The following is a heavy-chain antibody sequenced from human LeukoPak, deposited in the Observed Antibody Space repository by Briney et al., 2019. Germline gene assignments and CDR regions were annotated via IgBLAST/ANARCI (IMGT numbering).Heavy chain of an antibody. CDR3: ARDTGTTGDAFDI. J-gene: IGHJ3*02. V-gene: IGHV7-4-1*02. D-gene: IGHD4-17*01. CDR2: INTNTGNP. CDR1: GYTFPIYA. Sequence: ASVPFSCHASGYTFPIYAMNWVRPAPGQGLEWMGWINTNTGNPTYAQGFTGRFVFSLDTSVSTAYLQISSLKAEDTAVYYCARDTGTTGDAFDIWGQGTMVTVSS.